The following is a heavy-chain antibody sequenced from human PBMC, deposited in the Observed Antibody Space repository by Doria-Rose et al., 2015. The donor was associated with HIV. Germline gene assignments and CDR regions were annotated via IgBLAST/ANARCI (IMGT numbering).Heavy chain of an antibody. CDR3: ARIKSSRWYHKYYFDF. D-gene: IGHD6-13*01. CDR2: IFSDDES. J-gene: IGHJ4*02. CDR1: GVSLSSPGMG. V-gene: IGHV2-26*01. Sequence: QVTLKESGPVLVKPTETLTLTCTVSGVSLSSPGMGASWIRQPPGKALEWLANIFSDDESSYKPSLKSRLTISRGTSKSQVVLTMTDMDPVDTATYYCARIKSSRWYHKYYFDFWGQGTLVIVSA.